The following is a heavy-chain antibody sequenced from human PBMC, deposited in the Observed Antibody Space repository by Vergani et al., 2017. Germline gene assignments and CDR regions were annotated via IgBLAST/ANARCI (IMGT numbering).Heavy chain of an antibody. V-gene: IGHV3-30-3*01. D-gene: IGHD5-12*01. Sequence: QVQLVESGGGVVQPGRSLRRSCAASGFTFSSYAMHWGRQAPGKGLEWVAVISYDGSNKYYADSVKGRFTISRDNSKNTLYLQMNSLRAEDTAVYYCARVAIVATEGYYYYYMDVWGKXP. CDR3: ARVAIVATEGYYYYYMDV. CDR2: ISYDGSNK. J-gene: IGHJ6*03. CDR1: GFTFSSYA.